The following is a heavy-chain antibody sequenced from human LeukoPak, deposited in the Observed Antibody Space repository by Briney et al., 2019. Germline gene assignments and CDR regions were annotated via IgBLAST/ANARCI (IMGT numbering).Heavy chain of an antibody. Sequence: PGGSLRLSCAASGFTFSNAYMNWVRQAPGKGLEWVSAISGSGGSTYYADSVKGRFTISRDNSKNTLYLQMNSLRAEDTAVYYCANTPLVGAKDYWGQGTLVTVSS. J-gene: IGHJ4*02. V-gene: IGHV3-23*01. D-gene: IGHD1-26*01. CDR2: ISGSGGST. CDR1: GFTFSNAY. CDR3: ANTPLVGAKDY.